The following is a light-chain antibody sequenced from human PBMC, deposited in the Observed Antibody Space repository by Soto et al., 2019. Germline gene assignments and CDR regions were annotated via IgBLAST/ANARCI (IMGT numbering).Light chain of an antibody. CDR2: EVS. CDR1: SSDVGGYNY. Sequence: QSALTQPASVSGSLGQSITISCTGTSSDVGGYNYVSWYQQHPGKAPKLMIYEVSNRPSGVSNRFSGSKSGNTASLTISGLQAEDEADYYCSSYTSSSTLVFGTGTKVTVL. V-gene: IGLV2-14*01. J-gene: IGLJ1*01. CDR3: SSYTSSSTLV.